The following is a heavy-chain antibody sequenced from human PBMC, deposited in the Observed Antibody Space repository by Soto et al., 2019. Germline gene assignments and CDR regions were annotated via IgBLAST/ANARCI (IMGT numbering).Heavy chain of an antibody. D-gene: IGHD2-21*02. J-gene: IGHJ3*02. CDR2: IYHSGIN. V-gene: IGHV4-4*02. Sequence: PSETLSLTCAVSGGSISSSNWWSWVRQPPGKGLELIGEIYHSGINNYNPSLKSRVTISVDKSKNQFSLKLSSVTAADTAVYYCARDRPGVVVPDIPLDAFDIWGQGTMVTVSS. CDR1: GGSISSSNW. CDR3: ARDRPGVVVPDIPLDAFDI.